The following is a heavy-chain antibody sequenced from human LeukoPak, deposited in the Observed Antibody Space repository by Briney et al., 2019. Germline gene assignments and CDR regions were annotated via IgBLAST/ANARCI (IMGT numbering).Heavy chain of an antibody. CDR3: ARELGQQLIRVPFDY. V-gene: IGHV4-39*07. D-gene: IGHD6-13*01. CDR2: IYYSGST. J-gene: IGHJ4*02. Sequence: PSETLSLTCTVSGGSISSGGYYWGWIRQPPGKGLEWIGSIYYSGSTYYNPSLKSRVTISVDTSKNQFSLKLSSVTAADTAVYYCARELGQQLIRVPFDYWGQGTLVTVSS. CDR1: GGSISSGGYY.